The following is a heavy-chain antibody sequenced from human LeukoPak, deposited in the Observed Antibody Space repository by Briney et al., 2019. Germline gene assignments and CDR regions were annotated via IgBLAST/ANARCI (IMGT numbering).Heavy chain of an antibody. CDR2: IYYSGST. D-gene: IGHD4-17*01. Sequence: SETLSLTCTVSGGSISSSSYYWGWIRQPPGKGLEWIGSIYYSGSTYYNPSLKSRVTISVDTSKNQFSLKLSSVTAADTAVYYCARLRRDYYYMDVWGKGTTVAVSS. CDR3: ARLRRDYYYMDV. CDR1: GGSISSSSYY. V-gene: IGHV4-39*01. J-gene: IGHJ6*03.